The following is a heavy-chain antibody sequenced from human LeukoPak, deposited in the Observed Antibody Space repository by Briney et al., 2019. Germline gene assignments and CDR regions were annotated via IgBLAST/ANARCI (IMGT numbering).Heavy chain of an antibody. V-gene: IGHV3-30*02. CDR1: GFAFSTYG. CDR3: ARLMGGRWLQPPFDY. Sequence: PGGSLRLSCAASGFAFSTYGMHWVRQAPGKGLEWVTLIRYDGSNKYNADSVKGRFTISRDNSKNTLYLQMNSLRVEDTAVYYCARLMGGRWLQPPFDYWGQGTLVTVSS. D-gene: IGHD5-24*01. J-gene: IGHJ4*02. CDR2: IRYDGSNK.